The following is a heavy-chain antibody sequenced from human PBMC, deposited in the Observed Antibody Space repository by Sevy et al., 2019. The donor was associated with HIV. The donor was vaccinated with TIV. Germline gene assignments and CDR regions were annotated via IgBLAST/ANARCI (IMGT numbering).Heavy chain of an antibody. J-gene: IGHJ4*02. CDR2: INPIDSTT. Sequence: ASVKVSSKASGYTFTSDYMHWVRQAPGQGLEWMGIINPIDSTTSYAQKFQGRVTMTRDTSTTTVYMELSSLRSEDTAVYYCARDSDNYDILTGYYPFDYWGQGTLVTVSS. CDR3: ARDSDNYDILTGYYPFDY. D-gene: IGHD3-9*01. CDR1: GYTFTSDY. V-gene: IGHV1-46*01.